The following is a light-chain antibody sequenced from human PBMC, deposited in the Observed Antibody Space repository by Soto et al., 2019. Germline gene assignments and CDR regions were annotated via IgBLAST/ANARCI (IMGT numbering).Light chain of an antibody. J-gene: IGKJ4*01. Sequence: AAGDRVTITCRASQDIRNDLGWYQQKPGKAPKLLIYAASSLQNDVPSRFSGSGSGTDFTLTITSLQSEDFATYYCLQDYVWPFSFGGGTRVEIK. V-gene: IGKV1-6*02. CDR1: QDIRND. CDR2: AAS. CDR3: LQDYVWPFS.